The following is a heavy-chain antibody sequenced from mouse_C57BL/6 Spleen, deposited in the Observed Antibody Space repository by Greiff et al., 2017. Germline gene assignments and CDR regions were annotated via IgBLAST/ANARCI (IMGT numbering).Heavy chain of an antibody. V-gene: IGHV1-19*01. CDR2: INPYNGGT. CDR3: ARGGYGRSGDY. CDR1: GYTFTDYY. J-gene: IGHJ2*01. D-gene: IGHD1-1*01. Sequence: VQLQQSGPVLVKPGASVKMSCKASGYTFTDYYMNWVKQSHGKSLEWIGVINPYNGGTSYNQKFKGKATLTVDNSSSTAYMELNSLTSEDSAVDYCARGGYGRSGDYWGQGTTLTVSS.